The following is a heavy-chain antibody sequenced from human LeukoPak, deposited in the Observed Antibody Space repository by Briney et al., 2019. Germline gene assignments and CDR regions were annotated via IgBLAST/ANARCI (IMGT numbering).Heavy chain of an antibody. CDR3: ARGSPEYSGSYSDAFDI. CDR2: ISGSGGST. V-gene: IGHV3-23*01. J-gene: IGHJ3*02. CDR1: GFTFSSYA. Sequence: GGSLRLSCAASGFTFSSYAMSWVRQAPGKGLEWVSAISGSGGSTYYADSVKGRFTISRDNAKNSLYLQMNSLRAEDTALYYCARGSPEYSGSYSDAFDIWGQGTMVTVSS. D-gene: IGHD1-26*01.